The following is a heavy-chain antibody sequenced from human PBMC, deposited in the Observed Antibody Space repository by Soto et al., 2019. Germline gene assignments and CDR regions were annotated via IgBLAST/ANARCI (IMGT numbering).Heavy chain of an antibody. Sequence: SETLSLTWTVSGGSISSSSYYWGWIRQPPGKGLEWIGSIYYSGSTYYNPSLKSRVTISVDTSKNQFSLKLSSVTAADTAVYYCASQISSGYCSSTSCYHRGSTAFDYWGQGTLVTVSS. J-gene: IGHJ4*02. V-gene: IGHV4-39*01. D-gene: IGHD2-2*01. CDR3: ASQISSGYCSSTSCYHRGSTAFDY. CDR2: IYYSGST. CDR1: GGSISSSSYY.